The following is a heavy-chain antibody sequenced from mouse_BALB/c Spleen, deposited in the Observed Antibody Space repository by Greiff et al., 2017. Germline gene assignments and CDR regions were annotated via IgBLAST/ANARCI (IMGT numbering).Heavy chain of an antibody. CDR2: IDPENGNT. D-gene: IGHD2-3*01. J-gene: IGHJ1*01. V-gene: IGHV14-1*02. CDR3: ARGGWLLLWYFDV. CDR1: GFNIKDYY. Sequence: EVKLQESGAELVRPGALVKLSCKASGFNIKDYYMHWVKQRPEQGLEWIGWIDPENGNTIYDPKFQGKASITADTSSNTAYLQLSSLTSEDTAVYYCARGGWLLLWYFDVWGSGTTVTVSS.